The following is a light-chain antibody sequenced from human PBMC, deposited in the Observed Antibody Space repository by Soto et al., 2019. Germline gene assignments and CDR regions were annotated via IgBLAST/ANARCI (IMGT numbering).Light chain of an antibody. Sequence: DIQMTQSPSSVSASVGDRVTITCRASQGISRWLAWYQQKPGKAPKFLIYATSSFQSGVPSRFIGSRSGTDFTLTISSLQPEDFATYYCQQANSFPITYGQGTRLEIK. J-gene: IGKJ5*01. CDR1: QGISRW. CDR2: ATS. CDR3: QQANSFPIT. V-gene: IGKV1-12*01.